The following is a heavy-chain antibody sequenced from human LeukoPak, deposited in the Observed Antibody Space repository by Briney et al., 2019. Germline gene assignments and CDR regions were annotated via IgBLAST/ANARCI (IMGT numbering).Heavy chain of an antibody. D-gene: IGHD6-19*01. V-gene: IGHV3-23*01. CDR1: GFTFSSYA. Sequence: GGSLRLSCAASGFTFSSYAMSWVRQAPGKGLEWVSAISGSGGSTYYADSVKGRFTISRDNSKNTLYLQMNSLRAEDTAVYYCAESWVAGIGHDAFDIWGQGTMVTVSS. CDR3: AESWVAGIGHDAFDI. J-gene: IGHJ3*02. CDR2: ISGSGGST.